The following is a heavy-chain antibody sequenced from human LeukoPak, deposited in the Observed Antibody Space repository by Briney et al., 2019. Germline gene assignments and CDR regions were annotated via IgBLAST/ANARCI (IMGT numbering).Heavy chain of an antibody. V-gene: IGHV3-43D*03. D-gene: IGHD3-3*01. CDR1: GFTFDDYA. Sequence: GGSLRLSCAASGFTFDDYAMHWVRQAPGKGLEWVSLISWDGGSTYYADSVKGRFTISRDNSKNSLYLQMNSLRAEDTALYYCAKAREWYSNGDAFDIWGQGTMVTVSS. CDR2: ISWDGGST. J-gene: IGHJ3*02. CDR3: AKAREWYSNGDAFDI.